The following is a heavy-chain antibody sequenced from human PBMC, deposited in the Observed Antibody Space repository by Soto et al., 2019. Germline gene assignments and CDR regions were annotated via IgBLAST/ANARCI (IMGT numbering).Heavy chain of an antibody. Sequence: GGSLRLSCTASGLTFNTHWMHWVRQAPGKGLVWVSRIYFDGITTNYADSVKGRLTVSRDNAKNTVYLHVNTLRDEDTAVYYCARGGAMGVDYWGQGTLVTVSS. CDR2: IYFDGITT. J-gene: IGHJ4*02. D-gene: IGHD1-26*01. CDR1: GLTFNTHW. CDR3: ARGGAMGVDY. V-gene: IGHV3-74*01.